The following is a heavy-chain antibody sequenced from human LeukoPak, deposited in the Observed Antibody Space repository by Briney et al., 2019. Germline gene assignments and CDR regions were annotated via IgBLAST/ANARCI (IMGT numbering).Heavy chain of an antibody. D-gene: IGHD4-17*01. V-gene: IGHV3-48*03. CDR1: GFTFSSYE. CDR3: ASMTTVTITFHNFDY. CDR2: ISSSGSTI. Sequence: PGGSLRLSCAASGFTFSSYEMNWVRRAPGKGLEWVSYISSSGSTIYYADSVKGRFTISRDNAKNSLYLQMNSLRAEDTAVYYCASMTTVTITFHNFDYWGQGSLVTVSS. J-gene: IGHJ4*02.